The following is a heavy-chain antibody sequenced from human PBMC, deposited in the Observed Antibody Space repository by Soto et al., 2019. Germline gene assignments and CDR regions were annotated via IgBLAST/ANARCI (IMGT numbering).Heavy chain of an antibody. CDR1: GGSISSYY. J-gene: IGHJ6*03. Sequence: PSETLSLTCTVSGGSISSYYWSWIRQPPGKGLEWIGYIYYSGSTNYNPSLKSRVTISVDTSKNQFSLKLSSVTAADTAVYYCATNNRQLGYCSGGSCYPYGYYYYYYMDVWGKGTTVTVSS. CDR2: IYYSGST. D-gene: IGHD2-15*01. V-gene: IGHV4-59*01. CDR3: ATNNRQLGYCSGGSCYPYGYYYYYYMDV.